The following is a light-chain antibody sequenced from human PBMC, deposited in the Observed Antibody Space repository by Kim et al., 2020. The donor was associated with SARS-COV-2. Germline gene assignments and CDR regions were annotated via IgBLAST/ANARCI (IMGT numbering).Light chain of an antibody. CDR1: NIGSKS. J-gene: IGLJ2*01. V-gene: IGLV3-21*04. CDR2: YDS. Sequence: PGKTAQINYGGNNIGSKSVPWFQQKPGPGPWLVIYYDSHRASGIPERFSGSNSGNTATLTISRVEAGDEADYYCQVWDSSSDHVVFGGGTQLTVL. CDR3: QVWDSSSDHVV.